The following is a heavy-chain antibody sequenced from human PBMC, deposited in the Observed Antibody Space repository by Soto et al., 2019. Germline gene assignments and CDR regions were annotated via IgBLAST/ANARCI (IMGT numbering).Heavy chain of an antibody. J-gene: IGHJ5*02. CDR3: ATLYFDWLSRYNWFDP. CDR1: GYTLTELS. D-gene: IGHD3-9*01. V-gene: IGHV1-24*01. Sequence: ASVKVSCKVSGYTLTELSMHWLRQSPGKGLEWMGGFDPEDGETIYAQKFQGRVTMTEDTSTDTAYMELSSLRSEDTAVYYCATLYFDWLSRYNWFDPWGQGTLVTVSS. CDR2: FDPEDGET.